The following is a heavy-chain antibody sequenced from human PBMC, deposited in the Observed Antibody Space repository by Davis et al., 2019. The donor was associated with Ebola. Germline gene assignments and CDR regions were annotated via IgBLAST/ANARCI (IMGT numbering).Heavy chain of an antibody. J-gene: IGHJ6*02. V-gene: IGHV4-39*01. CDR1: GGSISSSSYY. D-gene: IGHD6-19*01. Sequence: PSETLSLTCTVSGGSISSSSYYWGWIRQPPGKGLEWIGRINYSGSTYYNPSLKSRVTPSVDTSKNQFSLKLSSVTAADTAVYYCARRVAVAASLYYYGMDVWGQGTTVTVSS. CDR3: ARRVAVAASLYYYGMDV. CDR2: INYSGST.